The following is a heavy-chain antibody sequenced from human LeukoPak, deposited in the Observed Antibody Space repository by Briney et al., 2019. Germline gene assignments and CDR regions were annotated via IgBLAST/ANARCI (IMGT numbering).Heavy chain of an antibody. CDR1: AYSITSYC. CDR2: IYPGDSDT. V-gene: IGHV5-51*01. CDR3: AKQCVVVPAARVLNWFGP. D-gene: IGHD2-2*01. J-gene: IGHJ5*02. Sequence: AESLKISCKGSAYSITSYCIGWVRQMPGKGLEWMVTIYPGDSDTRYSPSSQGQVTISSDKSINTAYWQWSSLKASDTAMYYCAKQCVVVPAARVLNWFGPWGQGTLVTVSS.